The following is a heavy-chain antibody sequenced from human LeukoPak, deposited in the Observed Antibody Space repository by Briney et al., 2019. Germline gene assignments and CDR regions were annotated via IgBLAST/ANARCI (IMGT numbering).Heavy chain of an antibody. CDR3: ARMGIAVAGTSYYFDY. V-gene: IGHV3-48*02. CDR2: ISSSSSTI. CDR1: GFTFSSYG. J-gene: IGHJ4*02. Sequence: PGGSLRLSCAASGFTFSSYGMNWVRQAPGKGLEWVSYISSSSSTIYYADSVKGRFTISRDNAKNSLYLQMNSLRDEDTAVYYCARMGIAVAGTSYYFDYWGQGTLVTVSS. D-gene: IGHD6-19*01.